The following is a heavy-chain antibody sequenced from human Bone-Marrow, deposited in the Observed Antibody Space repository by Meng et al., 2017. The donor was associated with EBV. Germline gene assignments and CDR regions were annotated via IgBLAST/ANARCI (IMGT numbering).Heavy chain of an antibody. CDR3: ARDLSGRFDP. J-gene: IGHJ5*02. CDR2: IPSDASHNK. V-gene: IGHV3-30*03. Sequence: QEHLVESGXGEVQPGRSLRFSCAASGFIFSDYGFHWVRQAPGKGPEWVAIIPSDASHNKYYADSVKGRFTISRDNSKNTLFLQMNNLRAEDTAVYYCARDLSGRFDPWGQGTLVTVSS. D-gene: IGHD1-14*01. CDR1: GFIFSDYG.